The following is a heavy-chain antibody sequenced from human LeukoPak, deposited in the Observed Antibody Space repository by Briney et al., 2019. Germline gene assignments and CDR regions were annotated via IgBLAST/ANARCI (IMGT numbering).Heavy chain of an antibody. D-gene: IGHD3-22*01. CDR3: ARKLYYYDSAAAGWFDP. J-gene: IGHJ5*02. V-gene: IGHV3-7*01. Sequence: GWSLRFSCAASGFTFSTSWMTWVRQAPGKGLEWVANIKQDGSETYYVDSVKGRFTISRDNAKNSLYLQMNSLRAEDTAVYHCARKLYYYDSAAAGWFDPWGQGTMVTVSS. CDR1: GFTFSTSW. CDR2: IKQDGSET.